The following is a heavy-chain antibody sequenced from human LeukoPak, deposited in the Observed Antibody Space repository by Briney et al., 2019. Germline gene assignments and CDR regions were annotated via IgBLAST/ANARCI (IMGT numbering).Heavy chain of an antibody. D-gene: IGHD6-13*01. CDR2: IYYNGNT. CDR1: GGSISSYY. J-gene: IGHJ4*02. V-gene: IGHV4-39*01. CDR3: ARLPSGYTSSLGVFDY. Sequence: PSETLSLTCTVSGGSISSYYWSWIRQPPGKGLEWIGTIYYNGNTYYNPSLKSRVTISEDTSRNQFSLKLSSVTAADTAIYYCARLPSGYTSSLGVFDYWGQGTLVTASS.